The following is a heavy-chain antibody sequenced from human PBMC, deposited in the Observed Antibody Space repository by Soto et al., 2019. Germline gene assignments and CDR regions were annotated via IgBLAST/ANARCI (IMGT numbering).Heavy chain of an antibody. Sequence: NPGGSLRLSCEVSGVTLTNVWMNWVRQAPGKGPEWVGRIKSNIDGGTTDYAAPVKGRFTVSRDDSEKTLYLQMNSLKTEDTAVYYCSHGYYQYFNSWGQGTLVTVSS. CDR2: IKSNIDGGTT. CDR1: GVTLTNVW. V-gene: IGHV3-15*07. D-gene: IGHD5-18*01. CDR3: SHGYYQYFNS. J-gene: IGHJ4*02.